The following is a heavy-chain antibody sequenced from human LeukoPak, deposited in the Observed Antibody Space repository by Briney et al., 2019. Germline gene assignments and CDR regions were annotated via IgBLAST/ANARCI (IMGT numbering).Heavy chain of an antibody. CDR2: IYYSGST. D-gene: IGHD6-13*01. J-gene: IGHJ5*02. Sequence: SETLSLTCTVSGGSISSSSYYWGWIRQPPGKGLEWIGSIYYSGSTYYNPSLKSRVTISVDTSKNRFSLKLSSVTAADTAVYYCARCAGYSSSWAFDPWGQGTLVTVSS. V-gene: IGHV4-39*01. CDR3: ARCAGYSSSWAFDP. CDR1: GGSISSSSYY.